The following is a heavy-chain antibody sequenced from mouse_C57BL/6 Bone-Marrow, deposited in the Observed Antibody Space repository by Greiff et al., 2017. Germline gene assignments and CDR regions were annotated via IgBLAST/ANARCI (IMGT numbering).Heavy chain of an antibody. Sequence: EVQLQQPGAELVRPGASVKLSCTASGFNIKDDYMHWEKQRPEPGLEWIGWIAPGNGDTEYASKVPGKATITADTSSNTAYLQLSSLTSEDTAVYYCTTGWAEGYAMDYWGQGTSVTVSS. CDR1: GFNIKDDY. V-gene: IGHV14-4*01. D-gene: IGHD3-3*01. J-gene: IGHJ4*01. CDR3: TTGWAEGYAMDY. CDR2: IAPGNGDT.